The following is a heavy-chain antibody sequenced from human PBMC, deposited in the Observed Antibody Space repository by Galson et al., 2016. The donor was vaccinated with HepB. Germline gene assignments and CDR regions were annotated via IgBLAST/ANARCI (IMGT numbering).Heavy chain of an antibody. Sequence: SLRLSCAASGFTFSNYAMSWVRQAPGKGLECVSAISGSGGTTFYADSVKGRFTISRDNSKNTVYLQVNSLRAEDTAVFYCARPLWGGVDVWGRGTTVTVSS. CDR1: GFTFSNYA. CDR2: ISGSGGTT. CDR3: ARPLWGGVDV. V-gene: IGHV3-23*01. J-gene: IGHJ6*02. D-gene: IGHD3-16*01.